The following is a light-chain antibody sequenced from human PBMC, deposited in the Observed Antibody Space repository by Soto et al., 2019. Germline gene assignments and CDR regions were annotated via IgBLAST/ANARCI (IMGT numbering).Light chain of an antibody. CDR3: CSYTRTSNHYF. CDR1: SSDIGGYDY. V-gene: IGLV2-14*01. Sequence: QSALTQPASVSGSPGQSITISCTGTSSDIGGYDYVSWYQQRPGKAPKLMIYEVRYRPSGVYNRFSGSKSGNTASLTISGLQAEDEAVYYCCSYTRTSNHYFFGSGTKVTLL. CDR2: EVR. J-gene: IGLJ1*01.